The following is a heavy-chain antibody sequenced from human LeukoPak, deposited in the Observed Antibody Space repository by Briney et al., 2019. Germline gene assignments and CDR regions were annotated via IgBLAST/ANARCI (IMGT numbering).Heavy chain of an antibody. V-gene: IGHV3-11*06. CDR1: GFTVSSNY. D-gene: IGHD1-26*01. J-gene: IGHJ4*02. CDR2: ISPSGSEV. CDR3: TRDVVGATTEFDS. Sequence: PGGSLRLSCAASGFTVSSNYMSWVRQAPGKGLEWVSYISPSGSEVKYADSVKGRFSISRDNAMNSLYLQMNSLRAEDTAVYYCTRDVVGATTEFDSWGQGILVTVSS.